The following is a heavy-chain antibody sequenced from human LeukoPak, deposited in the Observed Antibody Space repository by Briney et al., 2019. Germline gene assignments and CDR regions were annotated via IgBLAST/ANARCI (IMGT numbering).Heavy chain of an antibody. CDR2: IYYSGST. V-gene: IGHV4-31*03. D-gene: IGHD6-13*01. CDR1: GGSISSGGYY. CDR3: AREIIYSSSWYGYWFDP. J-gene: IGHJ5*02. Sequence: PSETLPLTCTVSGGSISSGGYYWNWIRQHPGKGLEWIEYIYYSGSTYYNPSLKSRVTISVDTSKNQFSLKLSSVTAADTAVYYCAREIIYSSSWYGYWFDPWGQGTLVTVSS.